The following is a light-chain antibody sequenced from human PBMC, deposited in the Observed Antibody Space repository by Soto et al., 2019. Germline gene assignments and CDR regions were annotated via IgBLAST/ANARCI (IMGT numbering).Light chain of an antibody. CDR2: DAS. V-gene: IGKV3-11*01. CDR3: QQRSDGIT. J-gene: IGKJ1*01. Sequence: EIVLTQSPATLSLSPGERATLSCRANQSVSSYLAWFQQKPGQAPRLLIYDASNRATGLPARFSGSGSGTDFTLTISSLETEDFAVYYCQQRSDGITFGQGTKVDIK. CDR1: QSVSSY.